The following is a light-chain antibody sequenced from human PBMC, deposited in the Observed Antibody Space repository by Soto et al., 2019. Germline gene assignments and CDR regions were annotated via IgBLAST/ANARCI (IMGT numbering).Light chain of an antibody. CDR1: QSISSW. CDR2: KAS. CDR3: QQYNSYSVA. Sequence: DIQMTQSPSTLSASVGDRVTITCRASQSISSWLAWYQQKPGKAPKLLIYKASSLESGVPSRFSGSGSGTEFTLTISSLQPDDSATYYCQQYNSYSVAFGQGTKVEI. J-gene: IGKJ1*01. V-gene: IGKV1-5*03.